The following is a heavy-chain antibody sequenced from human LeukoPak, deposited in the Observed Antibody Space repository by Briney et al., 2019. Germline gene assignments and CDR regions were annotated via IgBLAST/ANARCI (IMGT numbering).Heavy chain of an antibody. CDR1: GGTFSSYA. J-gene: IGHJ4*02. Sequence: SVKVSCKASGGTFSSYAISWVQQAPGQGLEWMGGIIPIFGTANYAQKFQGRVTITADESTSTAYMELRSLRSENTADYCGASRARLAFHYWGQGTLVTVSS. CDR2: IIPIFGTA. V-gene: IGHV1-69*13. D-gene: IGHD6-19*01. CDR3: ASRARLAFHY.